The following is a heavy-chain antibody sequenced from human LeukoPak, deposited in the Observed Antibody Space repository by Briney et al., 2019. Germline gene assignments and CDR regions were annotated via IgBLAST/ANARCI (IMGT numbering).Heavy chain of an antibody. V-gene: IGHV3-74*01. J-gene: IGHJ4*02. CDR2: INSDGSST. CDR3: AREVCSGGSCYSDY. D-gene: IGHD2-15*01. Sequence: GSLRLSCAASGFTLSSYWMHWVRQAPGKGLVWVSRINSDGSSTSYADSVKGRFTISRDNAKNTLYLQMNSLRAEDTAVYYCAREVCSGGSCYSDYWGQGTLVTVSS. CDR1: GFTLSSYW.